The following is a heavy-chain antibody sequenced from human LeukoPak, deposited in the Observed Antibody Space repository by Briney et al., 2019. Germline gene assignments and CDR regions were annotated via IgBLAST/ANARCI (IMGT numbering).Heavy chain of an antibody. CDR3: ARDYAPEVYFDY. J-gene: IGHJ4*02. CDR2: IYYSGST. D-gene: IGHD1-14*01. V-gene: IGHV4-31*03. CDR1: GGSISSGGYY. Sequence: PSETLSLTCTVSGGSISSGGYYWSWIRQHPGTGLEWIGYIYYSGSTSYNPSLKSRVTISVDTSKNQFSLKLSSVTAADTAVYYCARDYAPEVYFDYWGQGTLVTVSS.